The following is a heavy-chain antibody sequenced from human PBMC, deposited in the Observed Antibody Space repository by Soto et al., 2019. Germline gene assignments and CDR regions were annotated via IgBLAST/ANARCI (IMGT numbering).Heavy chain of an antibody. CDR3: ERIWTVAAMVSRSNYGMDV. CDR1: GFTFSSYA. CDR2: ISYDGSNK. Sequence: QVQLVESGGGVVQPGRSLRLSCAASGFTFSSYATHWVRQAPGKGLEWVAVISYDGSNKYYADSVKGRCTISRDNSKNALHLQMHTLRAADTAVYYCERIWTVAAMVSRSNYGMDVWGQGTTVTVSS. D-gene: IGHD5-18*01. V-gene: IGHV3-30-3*01. J-gene: IGHJ6*02.